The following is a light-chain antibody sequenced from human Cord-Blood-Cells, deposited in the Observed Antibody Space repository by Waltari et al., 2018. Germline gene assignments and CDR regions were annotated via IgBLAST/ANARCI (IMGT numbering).Light chain of an antibody. J-gene: IGKJ4*01. V-gene: IGKV3-11*01. CDR3: QQRSNWLT. Sequence: EIVLTQSPATLSLPPGVRATLSCRASQSVSSYLAWYQQKPGQAPRLLIYDASNRGTGIPARFSGSGAGTDFTLTISSLEPEDFAVYYCQQRSNWLTFGGGTKVEIK. CDR1: QSVSSY. CDR2: DAS.